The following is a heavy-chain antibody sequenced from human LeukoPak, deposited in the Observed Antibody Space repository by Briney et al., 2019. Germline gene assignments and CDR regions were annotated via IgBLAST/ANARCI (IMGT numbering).Heavy chain of an antibody. CDR3: ARGYYFDRSGDPY. V-gene: IGHV3-21*01. CDR2: ITSGSSSI. CDR1: GFTFSSYS. J-gene: IGHJ4*02. D-gene: IGHD3-22*01. Sequence: GGSLRLSCAASGFTFSSYSINWVSQAPGKGLEWVSSITSGSSSIYYAGSVKGRFTISRDNAKDTLYLQMNSLRVEDTAVYYCARGYYFDRSGDPYWGQGTLVTVSS.